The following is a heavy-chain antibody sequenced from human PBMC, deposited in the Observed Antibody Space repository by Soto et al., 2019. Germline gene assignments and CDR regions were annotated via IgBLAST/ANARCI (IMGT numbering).Heavy chain of an antibody. J-gene: IGHJ6*02. CDR1: GFTFSSYG. D-gene: IGHD4-17*01. V-gene: IGHV3-30*18. Sequence: PGGSLRLSCAASGFTFSSYGMHWVRQAPGKGLGWVAVISYDGSNKYYADSVKGRFTISRDNSKNTLYLQMNSLRAEDTAVYYCAKDVPPYGDYYYYGMDVWGQGTTVTVSS. CDR2: ISYDGSNK. CDR3: AKDVPPYGDYYYYGMDV.